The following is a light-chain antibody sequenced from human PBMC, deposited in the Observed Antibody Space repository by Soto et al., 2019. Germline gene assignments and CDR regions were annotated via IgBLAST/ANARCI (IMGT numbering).Light chain of an antibody. CDR3: QHYHSLPPFT. V-gene: IGKV1-33*01. Sequence: DIQMTQSPSSLSASVGDRVSITCQASQDIRTSLSWFQQKPGRAPKLLIYGASYLETGVPSRFRGSGSGTDFTFTISSLQPEDIATYYCQHYHSLPPFTFAPGTRVDVK. CDR1: QDIRTS. CDR2: GAS. J-gene: IGKJ3*01.